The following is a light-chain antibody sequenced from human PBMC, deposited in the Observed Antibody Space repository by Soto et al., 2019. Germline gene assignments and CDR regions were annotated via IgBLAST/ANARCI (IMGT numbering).Light chain of an antibody. CDR3: QSYDRSLSGYV. Sequence: SVLTQPPSVSGAPGQRVTISCTGSSSNIGAGYDVHWYQQLPGTAPKLLIYCNSNRPSGVPDRFSGSKSGTSASLAITGLQDEDEADYYCQSYDRSLSGYVFGTGTKVTVL. J-gene: IGLJ1*01. CDR1: SSNIGAGYD. V-gene: IGLV1-40*01. CDR2: CNS.